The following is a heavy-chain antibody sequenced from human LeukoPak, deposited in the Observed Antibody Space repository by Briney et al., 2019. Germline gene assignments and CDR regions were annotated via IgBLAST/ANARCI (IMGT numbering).Heavy chain of an antibody. V-gene: IGHV3-23*01. CDR2: ISGSGGST. D-gene: IGHD3-10*01. Sequence: PGGSLRLSCAASGFTFSSYAMSWVRQAPGKGLEWVSAISGSGGSTYYADSVKGRFTISRDNSKNTLYLQMNSLRAEDTAVYYCARTWDDYYGSGSYRDYWGQGTLVTVSS. J-gene: IGHJ4*02. CDR3: ARTWDDYYGSGSYRDY. CDR1: GFTFSSYA.